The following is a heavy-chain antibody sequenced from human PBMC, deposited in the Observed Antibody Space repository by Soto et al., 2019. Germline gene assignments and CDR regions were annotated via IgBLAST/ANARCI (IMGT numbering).Heavy chain of an antibody. D-gene: IGHD3-22*01. CDR1: GGSISSVGYY. CDR2: IHYSGST. Sequence: SETLSLTCAASGGSISSVGYYWGWIRQPPGKGLEWIGNIHYSGSTYYDSSLQSRVSISIDTSKNQFSLKLSSVTATDTAVYYCASQHYYDSSGYYVVYWGQGTLVTVSS. V-gene: IGHV4-39*01. J-gene: IGHJ4*02. CDR3: ASQHYYDSSGYYVVY.